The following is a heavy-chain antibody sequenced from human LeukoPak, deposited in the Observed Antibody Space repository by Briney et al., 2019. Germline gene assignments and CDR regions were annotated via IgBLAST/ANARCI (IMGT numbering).Heavy chain of an antibody. V-gene: IGHV4-34*01. Sequence: PSETLSLTCAVYGGSFSGYYWGWIRQPPGKGLEWIGGINHSGSTNYNPSLKSRVTISVDTSKNQFSLKLSSVTAADTAVYYCARARALGQWLPFDIWGQGTMVTVSS. J-gene: IGHJ3*02. CDR1: GGSFSGYY. CDR2: INHSGST. D-gene: IGHD5-12*01. CDR3: ARARALGQWLPFDI.